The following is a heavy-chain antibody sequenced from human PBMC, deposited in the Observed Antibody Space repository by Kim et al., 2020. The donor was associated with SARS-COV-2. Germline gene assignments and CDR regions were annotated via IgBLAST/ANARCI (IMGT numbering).Heavy chain of an antibody. D-gene: IGHD5-12*01. V-gene: IGHV3-30*02. J-gene: IGHJ4*02. Sequence: SEADSVKGPFTISRDNSKTTLYLQMNSLRAEDTAVYYCAKDRLATLDYWGQGTLVTVSS. CDR3: AKDRLATLDY.